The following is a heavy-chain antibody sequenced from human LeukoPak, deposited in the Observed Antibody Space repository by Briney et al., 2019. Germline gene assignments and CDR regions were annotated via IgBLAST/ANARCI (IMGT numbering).Heavy chain of an antibody. J-gene: IGHJ4*02. CDR3: GRAFPPLRTAAAGDY. CDR2: ISYRTSHI. Sequence: KPGGSLRLSCTASGFTFSDCDMNWFRQAPRKGLEWVSSISYRTSHIYYADSVKGRFTISRDNAKNSLYLQMDSLRAEDTAVYFCGRAFPPLRTAAAGDYWGQGTLVTVSS. V-gene: IGHV3-21*01. CDR1: GFTFSDCD. D-gene: IGHD6-13*01.